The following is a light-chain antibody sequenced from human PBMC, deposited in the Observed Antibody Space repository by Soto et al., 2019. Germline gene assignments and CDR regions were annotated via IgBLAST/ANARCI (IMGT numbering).Light chain of an antibody. CDR3: QHYSGFPHT. CDR1: QDIRTW. CDR2: KAS. V-gene: IGKV1-5*03. Sequence: DIQMTQSPSTLAASVGDRVTITCRASQDIRTWLAWYQQKPGKAPKVLIYKASTIESGDPSRFSGSGSGTEFTLSISSLQPDDFGTYYCQHYSGFPHTFGQGTKLEIK. J-gene: IGKJ2*01.